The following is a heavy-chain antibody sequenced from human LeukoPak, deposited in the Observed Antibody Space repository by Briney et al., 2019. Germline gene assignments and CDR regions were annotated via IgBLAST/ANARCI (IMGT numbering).Heavy chain of an antibody. D-gene: IGHD5-12*01. CDR3: VRDGGVSGYDLLDY. J-gene: IGHJ4*02. V-gene: IGHV3-7*01. CDR2: INQDGSKE. Sequence: GGSLRLSCAASGFTFSHYWMTWVRQAPGKGLEWAAHINQDGSKEYYMDSVKARFTISRDNAKNSLSLQMNSLRAEDTAVYYCVRDGGVSGYDLLDYWGQGTLVTVPS. CDR1: GFTFSHYW.